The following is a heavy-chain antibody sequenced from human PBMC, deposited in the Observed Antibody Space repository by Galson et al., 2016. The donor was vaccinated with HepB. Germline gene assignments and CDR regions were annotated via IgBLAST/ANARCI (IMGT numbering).Heavy chain of an antibody. D-gene: IGHD6-13*01. CDR3: ARPGAAAGTHSCHL. CDR2: IYPDDSDT. V-gene: IGHV5-51*01. J-gene: IGHJ3*01. Sequence: QSGADVKKPGESLKISCKGSGYNFNNYWIGWVRQMPGKGLEWMGIIYPDDSDTRYSPSFQGHVTISVDKSISTAYLQWRSLKASDTAMYYCARPGAAAGTHSCHLWGQGTMVTVSS. CDR1: GYNFNNYW.